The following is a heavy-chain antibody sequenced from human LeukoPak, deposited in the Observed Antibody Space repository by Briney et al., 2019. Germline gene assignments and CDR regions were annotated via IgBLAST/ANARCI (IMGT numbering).Heavy chain of an antibody. Sequence: GGSLRLSCAASGFTVSSNYMSWVRQAPGKGLEWVSVIYSGGSTYYADSVKGRFTISRDNSKNTLYLQMNSLRAEDTAVYYCARACGGDCYSTLNAFDIWGQGTMGTVSS. CDR2: IYSGGST. V-gene: IGHV3-53*01. CDR3: ARACGGDCYSTLNAFDI. J-gene: IGHJ3*02. D-gene: IGHD2-21*02. CDR1: GFTVSSNY.